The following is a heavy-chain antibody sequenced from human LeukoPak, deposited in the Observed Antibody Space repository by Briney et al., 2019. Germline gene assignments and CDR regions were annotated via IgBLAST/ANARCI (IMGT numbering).Heavy chain of an antibody. Sequence: VASVKVSCKASGYTFTGYYMHWVRQAPGQGLEWMGWINPNSGGTNYAQKFQGRVTMTRDTSISTAYMELSRLRSDDTAVYYCARGTDEDIVVVPAAGFDPWGQGTLVTVSS. CDR3: ARGTDEDIVVVPAAGFDP. CDR2: INPNSGGT. CDR1: GYTFTGYY. V-gene: IGHV1-2*02. J-gene: IGHJ5*02. D-gene: IGHD2-2*01.